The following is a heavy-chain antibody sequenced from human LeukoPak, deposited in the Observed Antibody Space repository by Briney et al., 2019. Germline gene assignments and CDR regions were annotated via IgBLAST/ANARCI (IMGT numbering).Heavy chain of an antibody. CDR3: ARGDYYDSSGYSFFDC. CDR1: GGSISNYY. J-gene: IGHJ4*02. CDR2: IYYSGST. D-gene: IGHD3-22*01. V-gene: IGHV4-59*01. Sequence: SETLSLTCTVSGGSISNYYWSWIRQPPGQGLEWIGYIYYSGSTNYNPSLKSRVTISVDTSRNQFSLKLSSVTAADTAVYYCARGDYYDSSGYSFFDCWGQGTLVTVSS.